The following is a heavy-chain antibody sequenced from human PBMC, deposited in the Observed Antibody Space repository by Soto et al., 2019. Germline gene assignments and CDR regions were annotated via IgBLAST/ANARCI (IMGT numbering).Heavy chain of an antibody. CDR3: AREASSVISLDY. CDR2: FNPNSGDT. Sequence: ASVKVSCKASGDIVAAYSMHWVRQAPGQGLGWVGWFNPNSGDTIYAQKFQGRVTLTRDTSISTAYMELYSLRSDDTAVYYCAREASSVISLDYWGQGTLVTVSS. CDR1: GDIVAAYS. V-gene: IGHV1-2*02. D-gene: IGHD2-21*01. J-gene: IGHJ4*02.